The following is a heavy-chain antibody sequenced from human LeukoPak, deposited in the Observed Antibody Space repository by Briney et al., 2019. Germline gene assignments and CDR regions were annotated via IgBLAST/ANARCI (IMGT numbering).Heavy chain of an antibody. CDR3: AKDGNDYGDR. J-gene: IGHJ4*02. CDR1: GFTFSNFG. V-gene: IGHV3-30*18. Sequence: GGSLRLSCAASGFTFSNFGIHWVRQAPGKGLEWVAAVSHDGSDTFYADSVKGRFTISRDNSKNTLYLQMDSLRAEDTAVYYCAKDGNDYGDRWGQGTLVTVSS. CDR2: VSHDGSDT. D-gene: IGHD4-17*01.